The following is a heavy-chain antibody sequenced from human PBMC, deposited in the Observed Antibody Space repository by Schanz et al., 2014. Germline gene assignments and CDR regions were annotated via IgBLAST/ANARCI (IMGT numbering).Heavy chain of an antibody. Sequence: EQMVESGGGLVKPGGSLILSCAASRLTFANEDIHWVRQAPGMGLEWVALIRSDERDKSYADSVKGRFTISRDNSKNTVYLQMNSLRPEDTAVYYCAKDENWALTDYWGQGTLVTVSS. V-gene: IGHV3-30*02. CDR2: IRSDERDK. J-gene: IGHJ4*02. CDR1: RLTFANED. CDR3: AKDENWALTDY. D-gene: IGHD7-27*01.